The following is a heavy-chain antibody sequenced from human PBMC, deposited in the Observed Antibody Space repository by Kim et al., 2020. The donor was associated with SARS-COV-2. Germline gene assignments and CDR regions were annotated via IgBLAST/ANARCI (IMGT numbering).Heavy chain of an antibody. CDR3: AKDISATGQYYFEY. D-gene: IGHD2-15*01. V-gene: IGHV3-9*01. Sequence: ADSVKGRFTISRDNAKNSLYLQMNSLTAEDTALYYCAKDISATGQYYFEYWGQGTLVTVSS. J-gene: IGHJ4*02.